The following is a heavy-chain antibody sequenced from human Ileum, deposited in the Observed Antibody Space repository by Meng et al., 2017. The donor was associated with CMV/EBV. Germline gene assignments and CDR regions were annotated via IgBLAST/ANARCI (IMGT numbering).Heavy chain of an antibody. CDR1: GDRRSSASRG. CDR3: ARGWLQTGFDN. D-gene: IGHD5-24*01. V-gene: IGHV6-1*01. CDR2: TFYNSKWIN. J-gene: IGHJ4*02. Sequence: IAGDRRSSASRGWNWIRQSPSRGLEWLGRTFYNSKWINHDAVSMKGRMIISSDTAKNQFSLQVNSVTAEDTAVYYCARGWLQTGFDNWGQGTVVTVSS.